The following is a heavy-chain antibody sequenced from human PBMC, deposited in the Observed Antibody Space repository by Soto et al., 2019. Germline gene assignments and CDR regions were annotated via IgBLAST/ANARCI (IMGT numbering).Heavy chain of an antibody. V-gene: IGHV2-5*02. D-gene: IGHD3-10*01. CDR2: IYWDDDK. J-gene: IGHJ5*02. CDR3: AHRPATMAGKQWFDP. Sequence: QVTLKESGPTLVKPTQTLTLTCTFSGFSLSTTGVAVGWIRQPPGKALEWLAVIYWDDDKSYTPSLKNRLSLTMDTSKNHVVLTMTNVDPADTATYYCAHRPATMAGKQWFDPWGQGTLVTVSS. CDR1: GFSLSTTGVA.